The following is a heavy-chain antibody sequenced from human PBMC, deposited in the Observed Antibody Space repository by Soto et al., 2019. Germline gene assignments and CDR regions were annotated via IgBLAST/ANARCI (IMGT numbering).Heavy chain of an antibody. V-gene: IGHV3-21*01. CDR2: ISSSSSYI. CDR3: ARDSSSPYYYYGMDV. J-gene: IGHJ6*02. Sequence: EVQLVESGGGLVKPGGSLRLSCAASGFTFSTYDMNWVRQAPGKGLEWVSSISSSSSYIYYADSVKGRFTISRDNAKNSLYLQMNSLRAEVTAVYYCARDSSSPYYYYGMDVWGQGTTVTVSS. CDR1: GFTFSTYD. D-gene: IGHD6-6*01.